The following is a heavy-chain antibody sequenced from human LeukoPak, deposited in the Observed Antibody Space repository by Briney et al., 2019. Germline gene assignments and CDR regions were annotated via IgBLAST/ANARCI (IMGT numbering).Heavy chain of an antibody. Sequence: GESLKISCKGSGYSFTSYWIAWVRQMPGKGLEWMGIIYPDDSDTRYSPSFQGQVTISADKSISTAYLQWSSLKASDTAMYYCARQDYYGSGSYYAPSYYWGQGTLVTVSS. CDR1: GYSFTSYW. J-gene: IGHJ4*02. V-gene: IGHV5-51*01. D-gene: IGHD3-10*01. CDR3: ARQDYYGSGSYYAPSYY. CDR2: IYPDDSDT.